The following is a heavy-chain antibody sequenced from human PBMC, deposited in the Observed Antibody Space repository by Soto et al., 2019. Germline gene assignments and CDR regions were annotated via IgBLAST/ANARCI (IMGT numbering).Heavy chain of an antibody. D-gene: IGHD2-2*01. J-gene: IGHJ3*02. V-gene: IGHV4-28*03. CDR3: ARGEYAKAIDI. CDR1: VYSISSSNW. CDR2: IYYSGSA. Sequence: QVQLQESGPGLVKPSDTLSLICAVSVYSISSSNWWGWIRQPPGKGLEWIGNIYYSGSAYYNPSLKSRVTMSVDTSKNQFSLKLTSVTAVDTAVYYCARGEYAKAIDIWGQGTTVTVSS.